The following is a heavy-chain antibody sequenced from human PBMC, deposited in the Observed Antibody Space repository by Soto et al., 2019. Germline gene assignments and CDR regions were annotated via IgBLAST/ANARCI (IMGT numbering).Heavy chain of an antibody. CDR3: ARDQAYGMDV. Sequence: QVQLVQSGAEVKKPGASMKVSCKASGYMFTNSGITWVRQAPRQGLEWMGWISAYNGDTSYTQKVQGRATMTTDTSTTTAYMELRSLRSDDTAVYYCARDQAYGMDVWGQGTTVTVSS. J-gene: IGHJ6*02. CDR1: GYMFTNSG. CDR2: ISAYNGDT. D-gene: IGHD2-8*01. V-gene: IGHV1-18*01.